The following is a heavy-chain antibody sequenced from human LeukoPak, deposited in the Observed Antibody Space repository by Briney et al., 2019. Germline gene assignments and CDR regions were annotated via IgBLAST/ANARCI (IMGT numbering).Heavy chain of an antibody. D-gene: IGHD7-27*01. CDR1: GYSISNGYF. CDR2: IYHSGSI. Sequence: SETLSLTCTVSGYSISNGYFWGWIRQPPGKGLECIGTIYHSGSIYYNPSLKGRVTISVDTSKNQFSLRLNSLTAADTAVYYCARAIRTGLGIGSFDGWGQGTLVTVSS. J-gene: IGHJ4*02. V-gene: IGHV4-38-2*02. CDR3: ARAIRTGLGIGSFDG.